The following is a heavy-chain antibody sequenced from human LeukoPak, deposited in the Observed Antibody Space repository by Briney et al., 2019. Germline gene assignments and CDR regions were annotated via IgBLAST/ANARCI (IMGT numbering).Heavy chain of an antibody. CDR3: ATGSGSYLDYFDY. Sequence: PGGSLRLSCAASGFTFSSYSMNWVRQAPGKGLEWGSSISSSSSYIYYADSVKGRFTISRDNAKNSLYLQMNSLRAEDTAVYYCATGSGSYLDYFDYWGQGTLVTVSS. CDR1: GFTFSSYS. D-gene: IGHD3-10*01. V-gene: IGHV3-21*01. J-gene: IGHJ4*02. CDR2: ISSSSSYI.